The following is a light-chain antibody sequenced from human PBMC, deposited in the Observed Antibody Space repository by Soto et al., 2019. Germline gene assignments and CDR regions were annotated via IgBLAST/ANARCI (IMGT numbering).Light chain of an antibody. CDR1: QSVDIN. J-gene: IGKJ1*01. V-gene: IGKV3-15*01. Sequence: ERVMTQSPATLSASPGERVTLSCRASQSVDINLAWYQQKPGQAPRLLIYGASTRATDMPGRFSGRGSGTEFTLTINSLQSEDFAVYYCQQYRNWPRTFGQGTKVDIK. CDR3: QQYRNWPRT. CDR2: GAS.